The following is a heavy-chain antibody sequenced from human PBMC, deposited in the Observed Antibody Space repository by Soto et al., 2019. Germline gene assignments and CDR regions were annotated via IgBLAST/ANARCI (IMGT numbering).Heavy chain of an antibody. CDR3: ARDCGGGSCYSRHFDY. Sequence: GASVKVSCKASGGTFSSYTISWVRQAPGQGLEWMGRIIPILGIANYAQKFQGRVTITADKSTSTAYMELSSLRSEDTAVYYCARDCGGGSCYSRHFDYWGQGTLVTVSS. CDR1: GGTFSSYT. CDR2: IIPILGIA. J-gene: IGHJ4*02. V-gene: IGHV1-69*04. D-gene: IGHD2-15*01.